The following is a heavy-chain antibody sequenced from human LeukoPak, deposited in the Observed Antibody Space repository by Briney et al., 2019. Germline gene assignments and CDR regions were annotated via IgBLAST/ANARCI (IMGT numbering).Heavy chain of an antibody. J-gene: IGHJ4*02. Sequence: GGSLRLSCAASGFTVSSNYMSWVRQAPGKGLEWVSVIYSGGSTYYADSVKGRFTISRDNAKNSLYLQMNSLRAEDTAVYYCARVGDEMDYYDSSGYSPDYWGQGTLVTVSS. D-gene: IGHD3-22*01. V-gene: IGHV3-53*01. CDR2: IYSGGST. CDR3: ARVGDEMDYYDSSGYSPDY. CDR1: GFTVSSNY.